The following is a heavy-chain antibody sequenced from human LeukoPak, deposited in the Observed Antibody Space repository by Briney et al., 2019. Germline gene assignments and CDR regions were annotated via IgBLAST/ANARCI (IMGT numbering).Heavy chain of an antibody. D-gene: IGHD2-2*03. J-gene: IGHJ6*03. V-gene: IGHV3-23*01. Sequence: GGSLRLSCAASRFIFDNYGMTWVRQAPGKGLEWVSGISDDGYSTYYADSMKGRFTISRDNSKNTLHLQMNSLRAEDTAVYYCATHGSAHYYMDVWGKGTTVTISS. CDR1: RFIFDNYG. CDR3: ATHGSAHYYMDV. CDR2: ISDDGYST.